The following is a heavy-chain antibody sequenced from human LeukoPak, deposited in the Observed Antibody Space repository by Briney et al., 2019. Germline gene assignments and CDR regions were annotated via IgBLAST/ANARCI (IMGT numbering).Heavy chain of an antibody. J-gene: IGHJ6*02. CDR2: ISYDGSNK. CDR3: AKGKPAYGPYYYYGMDV. CDR1: GFTFSSYG. Sequence: GGSLRLSCAASGFTFSSYGMHWVRQAPGKGLEWVAVISYDGSNKYYADSVKGRFTISRDNSKDTLYLQMNSLRAEDTAVYYCAKGKPAYGPYYYYGMDVWGQGTTVTVSS. V-gene: IGHV3-30*18. D-gene: IGHD3-16*01.